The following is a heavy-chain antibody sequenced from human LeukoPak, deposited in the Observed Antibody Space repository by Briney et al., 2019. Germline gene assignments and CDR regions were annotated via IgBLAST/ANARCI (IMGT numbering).Heavy chain of an antibody. J-gene: IGHJ4*02. D-gene: IGHD4-17*01. CDR2: IYSGGGT. Sequence: PGGSLRLSCAASGFTVSTNYMSWVRQAPGKGLEWVSLIYSGGGTYYADSVKGRFTISRDNSRNTLSLQMNSLRVDDTAVYYCARGFRSVTTWGYFDYWGQGDLVTVSS. V-gene: IGHV3-66*01. CDR1: GFTVSTNY. CDR3: ARGFRSVTTWGYFDY.